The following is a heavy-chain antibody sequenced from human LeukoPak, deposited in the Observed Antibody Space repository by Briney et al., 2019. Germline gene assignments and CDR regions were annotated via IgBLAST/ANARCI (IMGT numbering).Heavy chain of an antibody. D-gene: IGHD2-2*01. CDR2: INPNSGGT. V-gene: IGHV1-2*04. CDR3: ARDRLLEGYCSSTSCWPYYYYGMDV. Sequence: ASVKVSCKASGFSFTGYYMHWVRQAPGQGLEWTGWINPNSGGTNYAQKFQGWVTMTRDTSTSTAYMELSRLRSDDTAVYYCARDRLLEGYCSSTSCWPYYYYGMDVWGQGTTVTVSS. J-gene: IGHJ6*02. CDR1: GFSFTGYY.